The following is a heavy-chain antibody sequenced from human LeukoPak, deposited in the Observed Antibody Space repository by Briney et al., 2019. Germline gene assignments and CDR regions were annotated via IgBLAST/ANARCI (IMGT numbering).Heavy chain of an antibody. J-gene: IGHJ4*02. V-gene: IGHV3-11*03. D-gene: IGHD6-19*01. CDR2: ISNSGTYT. CDR1: GFTFSDEY. CDR3: ARSRGAGPGAYFDY. Sequence: GGSLRLSCAASGFTFSDEYMSWIRQAPGKGLEWVSYISNSGTYTNYADSVRGRFTISRDNAKPSLYLQMNSLRAEDTAVYYCARSRGAGPGAYFDYWGQGTLVTVSS.